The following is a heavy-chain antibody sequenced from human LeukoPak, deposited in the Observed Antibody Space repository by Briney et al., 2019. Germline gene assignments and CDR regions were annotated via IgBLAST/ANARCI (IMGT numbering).Heavy chain of an antibody. V-gene: IGHV3-30*02. D-gene: IGHD7-27*01. Sequence: GGSLRLSCAASGFTFSSYGMHWVRQAPGKGLEWVAFIRYDGSNKYYADSVKGRFTTSRDNAKSSLYLQMNSLRAEDTAVYYCGRGHWGLDYWGQGALVTVSS. CDR3: GRGHWGLDY. CDR2: IRYDGSNK. J-gene: IGHJ4*02. CDR1: GFTFSSYG.